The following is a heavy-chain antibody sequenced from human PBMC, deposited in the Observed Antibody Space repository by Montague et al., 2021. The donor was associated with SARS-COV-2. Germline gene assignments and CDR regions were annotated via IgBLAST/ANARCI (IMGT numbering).Heavy chain of an antibody. CDR2: IYYSGTT. D-gene: IGHD3-10*01. CDR1: GGSITRNYY. CDR3: ARPLVRGVPKAFDI. V-gene: IGHV4-39*01. Sequence: SETLSLTCTVAGGSITRNYYGGWIRQPPGKGLEWVGNIYYSGTTXXNPSLESRVTISVDASKNQFSLNLTSVTAADTAVYYCARPLVRGVPKAFDIWGQGALVIVSS. J-gene: IGHJ3*02.